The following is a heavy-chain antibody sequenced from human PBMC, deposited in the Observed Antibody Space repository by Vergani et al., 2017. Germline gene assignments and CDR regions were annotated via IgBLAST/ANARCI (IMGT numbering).Heavy chain of an antibody. D-gene: IGHD5-18*01. V-gene: IGHV1-46*01. J-gene: IGHJ3*02. CDR2: INPSGGST. CDR1: GYTFTSYY. CDR3: ASIFSGYSYGEDCAFDI. Sequence: QVQLVQSGAEVKKPGASVKVSCKASGYTFTSYYMHWVRQAPGQGLEWMGIINPSGGSTSYAQKFQGRVTMTRDTSTSTVYMELSSLRSEDTAVYYCASIFSGYSYGEDCAFDIWGRGTMVTVSS.